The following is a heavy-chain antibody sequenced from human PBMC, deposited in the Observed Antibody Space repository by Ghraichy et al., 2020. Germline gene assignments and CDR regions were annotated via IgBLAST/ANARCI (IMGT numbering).Heavy chain of an antibody. CDR2: IIHTVGT. CDR3: ARGGVARRNLPSEY. V-gene: IGHV4-34*01. Sequence: SQTLSLTCAVYGGSFSGYYWTWIRQPPGKGLEWVGEIIHTVGTNYNPFLKSRVTISVDMSKNQFSLKLTSVTAADTAVYYCARGGVARRNLPSEYWGQGTLVTVSS. D-gene: IGHD5-12*01. CDR1: GGSFSGYY. J-gene: IGHJ4*02.